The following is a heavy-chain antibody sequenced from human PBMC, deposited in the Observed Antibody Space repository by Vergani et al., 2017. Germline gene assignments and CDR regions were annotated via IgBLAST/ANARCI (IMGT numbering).Heavy chain of an antibody. D-gene: IGHD2-2*01. V-gene: IGHV1-2*02. J-gene: IGHJ6*02. CDR1: GYTFTGYY. CDR3: ARVPYCSSTSCYLRRNYGMDV. CDR2: INPNSGGT. Sequence: QVQLVQSGAEVKKPGASVKVSCKASGYTFTGYYMHWVRQAPGQGLEWMGWINPNSGGTNYAQKFQGRVTMTRDPSISTAYMELSRLRSDDTAVYYCARVPYCSSTSCYLRRNYGMDVWGQGTTVTVSS.